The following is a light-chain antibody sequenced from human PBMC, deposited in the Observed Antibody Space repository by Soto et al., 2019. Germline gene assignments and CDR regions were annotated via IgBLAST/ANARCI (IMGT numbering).Light chain of an antibody. CDR2: EVS. CDR3: SSYTSSNTRYV. J-gene: IGLJ1*01. V-gene: IGLV2-14*01. Sequence: QSALTQPASVSGSPGQSITISCTGTSSDVGGYNYVSWYQQHPGKAPKLMIYEVSNRPSGVSNRFSGSNSANTASLTISGLQAEDEADYFCSSYTSSNTRYVFGTGTKVTVL. CDR1: SSDVGGYNY.